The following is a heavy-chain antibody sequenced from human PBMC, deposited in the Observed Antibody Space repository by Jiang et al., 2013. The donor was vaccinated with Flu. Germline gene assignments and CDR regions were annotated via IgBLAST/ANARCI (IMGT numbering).Heavy chain of an antibody. Sequence: SLTCTVSGGSISSGSYYWSWIRQPAGKGLEWIGRIYTSGSTNYNPSLKSRVTISVDTSKNQFSLKLSSVTAADTAVYYCARGGRLKTKAMIVVVGSWFDPWGQGTLVTVSS. CDR2: IYTSGST. CDR1: GGSISSGSYY. D-gene: IGHD3-22*01. J-gene: IGHJ5*02. CDR3: ARGGRLKTKAMIVVVGSWFDP. V-gene: IGHV4-61*02.